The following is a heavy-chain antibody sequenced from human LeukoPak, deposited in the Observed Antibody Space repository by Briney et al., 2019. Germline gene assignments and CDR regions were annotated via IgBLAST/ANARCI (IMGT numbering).Heavy chain of an antibody. D-gene: IGHD2-15*01. CDR2: ISYDGSNK. CDR1: GFTFSSYA. J-gene: IGHJ4*02. CDR3: AKGGCSGGSCYSGEGFDY. V-gene: IGHV3-30*18. Sequence: GGSLRLSCAASGFTFSSYAMSWVRQAPGKGLEWVAVISYDGSNKYYADSVKGRFTTSRDNSKNTLYLQMNSLRAEDTAVYYCAKGGCSGGSCYSGEGFDYWGQGTLVTVSS.